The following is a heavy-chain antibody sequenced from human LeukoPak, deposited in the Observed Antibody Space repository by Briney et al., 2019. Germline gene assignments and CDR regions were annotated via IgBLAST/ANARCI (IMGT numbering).Heavy chain of an antibody. CDR2: IYYSGST. Sequence: SETLSLTCTVSGGSISSYYWSWIRQPPGKGLEWIGYIYYSGSTNYNPSLKSRVTISVDTSKNQFSLKLSSVTAADTAVYYCARGMNDGDYFYWDQGTLVTVSS. J-gene: IGHJ4*02. CDR1: GGSISSYY. V-gene: IGHV4-59*01. D-gene: IGHD4-17*01. CDR3: ARGMNDGDYFY.